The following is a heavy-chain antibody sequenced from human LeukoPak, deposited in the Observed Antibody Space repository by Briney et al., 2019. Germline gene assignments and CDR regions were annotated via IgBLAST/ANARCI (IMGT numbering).Heavy chain of an antibody. CDR2: IRHDGSEK. D-gene: IGHD5-18*01. V-gene: IGHV3-7*01. J-gene: IGHJ4*02. CDR1: GFTFSSYW. CDR3: ARGGSRQYNF. Sequence: GGSLRLSCAASGFTFSSYWMSWVRQAPGKGLEWVADIRHDGSEKYYVDSVKGRFTISRDNAKDSLYLQMNSLRVEDTAVYYCARGGSRQYNFWGQGTLVTVSS.